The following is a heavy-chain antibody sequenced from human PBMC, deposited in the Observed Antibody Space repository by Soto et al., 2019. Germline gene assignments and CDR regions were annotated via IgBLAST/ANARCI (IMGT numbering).Heavy chain of an antibody. CDR1: GASISSDGYY. D-gene: IGHD2-21*02. CDR3: AIRRGPDDCVFDP. J-gene: IGHJ5*02. V-gene: IGHV4-31*03. Sequence: SETLSLTCTVSGASISSDGYYWSWIRQHPGKGLEWIGYIYYTGGTYYNPSLKSRVTISIDTSENQFSLRLSSVTAADTAVYYCAIRRGPDDCVFDPWGQGTLVTVSS. CDR2: IYYTGGT.